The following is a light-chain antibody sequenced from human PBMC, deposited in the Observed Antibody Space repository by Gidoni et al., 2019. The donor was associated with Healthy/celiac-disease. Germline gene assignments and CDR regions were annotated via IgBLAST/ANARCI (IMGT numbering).Light chain of an antibody. CDR1: QSVSSY. J-gene: IGKJ4*01. Sequence: EIVLTQSPATLSLSPEERATLSCRASQSVSSYLAWYQQKPGQALRLLIYDASNRATGIPARFSGSGSGTDFTLTISSLEPEDFAVYYCQRRSNWLTFGGGTKVEIK. V-gene: IGKV3-11*01. CDR2: DAS. CDR3: QRRSNWLT.